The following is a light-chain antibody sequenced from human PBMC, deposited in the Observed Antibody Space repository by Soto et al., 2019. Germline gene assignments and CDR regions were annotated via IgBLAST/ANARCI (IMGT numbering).Light chain of an antibody. CDR2: GAS. CDR1: QSLDTYT. J-gene: IGKJ3*01. V-gene: IGKV3-20*01. CDR3: QQYAESPLT. Sequence: IGLTLSKNTPSLFQGERAPLSCRASQSLDTYTLAWYQQKPGQAPRLLIYGASTRAAAIPDRFIGSGSGTDFALTISRLEPEDFAVYYCQQYAESPLTFGPGSKVDIK.